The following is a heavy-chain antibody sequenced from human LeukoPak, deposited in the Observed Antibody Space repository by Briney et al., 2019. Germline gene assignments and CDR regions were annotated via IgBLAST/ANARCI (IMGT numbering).Heavy chain of an antibody. Sequence: GGSLRLSCAASDFTFSNYWMSWVRQAPGKGLEWVANIKEDGSEKKYVDSVKGRFTISRDNAKNSLYLQMNSLRAEDTAVYYCARERGQSIVVVLAAQNYNWFDPWGQGTLVTVSS. CDR3: ARERGQSIVVVLAAQNYNWFDP. V-gene: IGHV3-7*01. CDR1: DFTFSNYW. J-gene: IGHJ5*02. CDR2: IKEDGSEK. D-gene: IGHD2-2*01.